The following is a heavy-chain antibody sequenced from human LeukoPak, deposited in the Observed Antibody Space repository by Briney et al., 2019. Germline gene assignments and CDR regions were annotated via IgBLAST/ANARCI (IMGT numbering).Heavy chain of an antibody. CDR1: GYTFSNYG. D-gene: IGHD6-19*01. CDR3: ARDLSGGVAGYFDY. V-gene: IGHV1-18*01. CDR2: ISVYKGNT. Sequence: ASVKASCKASGYTFSNYGISWVRQAPGQGLEWMGWISVYKGNTIYAQKVQGRLTMTVDTTTSTAYMELRRLRSDDTAVYYCARDLSGGVAGYFDYWGQGTLVTVSS. J-gene: IGHJ4*02.